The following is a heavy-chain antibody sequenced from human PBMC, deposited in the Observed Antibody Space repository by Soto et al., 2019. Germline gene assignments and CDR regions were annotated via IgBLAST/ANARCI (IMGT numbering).Heavy chain of an antibody. V-gene: IGHV3-23*01. D-gene: IGHD3-10*01. CDR2: ISGSGRDT. CDR3: AKDGDYHGSGSFLDY. CDR1: GFIFSNYV. J-gene: IGHJ4*02. Sequence: EVQLLESGGGLVQPGGSLRLSCAASGFIFSNYVMTWVRQRTGKGLEWVSTISGSGRDTYYADSLKGRFTISRDSPKNTLYLQINTMRAEDTAIYYCAKDGDYHGSGSFLDYWGQGTLVTVSS.